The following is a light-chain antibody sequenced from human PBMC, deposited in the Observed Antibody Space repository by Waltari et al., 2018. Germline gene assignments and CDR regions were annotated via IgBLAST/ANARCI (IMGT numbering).Light chain of an antibody. CDR2: DVT. V-gene: IGLV2-14*01. CDR1: SSDVGGHNH. Sequence: QSALTQPASVSGSPGQSITISCTGTSSDVGGHNHVSWLQPFPGKAPRRIIYDVTNRPSGVSNRFSGSKSANTASLTISGLRSEDEADYYCTSCTSTTTWVFGGGTKVTV. J-gene: IGLJ3*02. CDR3: TSCTSTTTWV.